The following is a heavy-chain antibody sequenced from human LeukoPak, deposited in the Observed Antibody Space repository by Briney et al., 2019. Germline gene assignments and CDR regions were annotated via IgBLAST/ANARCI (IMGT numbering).Heavy chain of an antibody. CDR1: GFTFSSYA. CDR3: ARGDGYNFFDY. J-gene: IGHJ4*02. V-gene: IGHV3-53*01. D-gene: IGHD5-24*01. Sequence: GGSLRLSCAASGFTFSSYAMSWVRQAPGKGLEWVSVFYVGGATYYADSVKGRFTISRDNSENTLYLQMKSPRAEDTAVYYCARGDGYNFFDYWGQGTLVTVSS. CDR2: FYVGGAT.